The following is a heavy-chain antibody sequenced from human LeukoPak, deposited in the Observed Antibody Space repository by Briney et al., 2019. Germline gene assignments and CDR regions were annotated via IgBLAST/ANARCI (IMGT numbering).Heavy chain of an antibody. CDR3: AKDRGRYCSSTSCYVDY. D-gene: IGHD2-2*01. Sequence: GGSPRLSCAASGFTFSSYAMSWVRQAPGTGLEWVSAISGSGGSTYYADSVKGRFTISRDNSKNTLYLQMNSLRAEDTAVYYCAKDRGRYCSSTSCYVDYWGQGTLVTVSS. V-gene: IGHV3-23*01. CDR1: GFTFSSYA. CDR2: ISGSGGST. J-gene: IGHJ4*02.